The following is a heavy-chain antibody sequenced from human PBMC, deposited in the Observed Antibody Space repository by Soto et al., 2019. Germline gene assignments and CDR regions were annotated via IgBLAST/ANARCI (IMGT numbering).Heavy chain of an antibody. CDR1: GGTFSSYT. Sequence: QVQLVQSGAEVKKPRSSVKVSCKASGGTFSSYTVSWVRQAPGQGLEWMGRIIPILGIANNAKKFQGRVTSTADKSTSTAYMELSSLRSEDTAVYYCAMEYCSSTSCYRDYWGQGTLVTVSS. D-gene: IGHD2-2*02. CDR3: AMEYCSSTSCYRDY. CDR2: IIPILGIA. J-gene: IGHJ4*02. V-gene: IGHV1-69*02.